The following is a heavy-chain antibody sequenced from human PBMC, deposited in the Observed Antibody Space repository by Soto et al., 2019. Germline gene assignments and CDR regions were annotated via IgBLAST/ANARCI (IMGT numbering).Heavy chain of an antibody. V-gene: IGHV4-34*01. J-gene: IGHJ4*02. CDR2: INHSGST. CDR1: GGSLSGFY. Sequence: QVQLQQWGAGLLKPSETLSLTCAVHGGSLSGFYWSWVRQPPGKGMEWIGEINHSGSTNYNPSLKSRVTISVDTSKNEFSLKLSSGTAADTAVYFCARGDYEFDYWGQGTLVTVSS. D-gene: IGHD4-17*01. CDR3: ARGDYEFDY.